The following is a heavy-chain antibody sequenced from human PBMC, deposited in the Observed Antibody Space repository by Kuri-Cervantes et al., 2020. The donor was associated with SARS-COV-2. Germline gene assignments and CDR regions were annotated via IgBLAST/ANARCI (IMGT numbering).Heavy chain of an antibody. CDR2: IWYDGSNE. Sequence: GGSLRLSCAASGFTFSTYGMHWVRQAPGKGLEWVAVIWYDGSNEYYVDSVKGRFTISRDNSKNTLYLQMNSLRAEDTAVYYCARGQTAMISWFDPWGQGTLVTVSS. J-gene: IGHJ5*02. CDR1: GFTFSTYG. V-gene: IGHV3-33*01. D-gene: IGHD5-18*01. CDR3: ARGQTAMISWFDP.